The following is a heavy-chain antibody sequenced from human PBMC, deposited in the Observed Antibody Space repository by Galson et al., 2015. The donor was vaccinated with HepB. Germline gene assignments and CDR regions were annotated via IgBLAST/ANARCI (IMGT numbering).Heavy chain of an antibody. CDR2: ISGSGGST. Sequence: SLRLSCAASGFRLSRYAMTWVRQAPGKGLEWVSAISGSGGSTYYADSVKGRFTISRDNSKNTLYLQMNSLRAEDTAVYYCAKFPTVTPLVVMDVWGQGTTVTVSS. V-gene: IGHV3-23*01. CDR1: GFRLSRYA. CDR3: AKFPTVTPLVVMDV. J-gene: IGHJ6*02. D-gene: IGHD4-17*01.